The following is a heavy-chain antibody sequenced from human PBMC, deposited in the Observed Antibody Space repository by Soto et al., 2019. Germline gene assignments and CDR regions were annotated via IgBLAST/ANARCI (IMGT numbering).Heavy chain of an antibody. J-gene: IGHJ6*02. CDR2: IYTRGST. V-gene: IGHV4-4*07. Sequence: NPXXTLSLPCTVSGGSFSTYYWNWVRQPAGKGLEWIGRIYTRGSTNYNPSLKSRVTMLVDTSKNEFYLNLHSVTAADTDVYYCAGIGEDIYYGMDVWGQGTTVTVSS. CDR1: GGSFSTYY. CDR3: AGIGEDIYYGMDV. D-gene: IGHD2-15*01.